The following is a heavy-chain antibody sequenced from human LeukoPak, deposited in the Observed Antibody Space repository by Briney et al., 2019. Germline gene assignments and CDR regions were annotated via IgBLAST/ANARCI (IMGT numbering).Heavy chain of an antibody. CDR3: ARQTIQWLGAFDI. D-gene: IGHD6-19*01. CDR1: GFGFTSYW. CDR2: IYPGDSDT. V-gene: IGHV5-51*01. J-gene: IGHJ3*02. Sequence: KSGESLKISCKGSGFGFTSYWIGWVRQMPGKGLEWMGIIYPGDSDTRYSPSFQGQVTISADKSISTAYLQWSSLKASDTAMYYCARQTIQWLGAFDIWGQGTMVTVSS.